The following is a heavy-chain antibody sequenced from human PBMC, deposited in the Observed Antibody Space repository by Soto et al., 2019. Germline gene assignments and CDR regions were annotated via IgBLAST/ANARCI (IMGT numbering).Heavy chain of an antibody. CDR3: ARGLSFSGYYYYMDV. CDR2: TNPGGST. CDR1: GGSFSGYY. V-gene: IGHV4-34*01. Sequence: SETLSLTCAVYGGSFSGYYWSWIRQPPGKGLEWIGETNPGGSTNYNPSLKSRVTISVDTPKNQFSLKLSSVTAADTAVYYCARGLSFSGYYYYMDVWGKGTTVTVSS. D-gene: IGHD3-3*02. J-gene: IGHJ6*03.